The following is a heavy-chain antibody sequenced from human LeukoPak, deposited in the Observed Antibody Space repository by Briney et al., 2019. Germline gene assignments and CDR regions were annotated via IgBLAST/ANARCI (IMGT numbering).Heavy chain of an antibody. D-gene: IGHD2-2*01. CDR1: GFTFSSYA. J-gene: IGHJ5*02. Sequence: GGSLRLSCSASGFTFSSYAMHWVRQAPGKGLEYFSAFSSNGGSTYYADSVKGRFTISRDNSKNTLYLQMSSLRAEDTAVYYCVKGDCSSTSCYNWFDPWGQGTLVTVSS. V-gene: IGHV3-64D*06. CDR3: VKGDCSSTSCYNWFDP. CDR2: FSSNGGST.